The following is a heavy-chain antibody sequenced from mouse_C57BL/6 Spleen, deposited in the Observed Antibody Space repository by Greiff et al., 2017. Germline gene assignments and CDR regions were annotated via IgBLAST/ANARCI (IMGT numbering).Heavy chain of an antibody. J-gene: IGHJ3*01. CDR3: AGYYYGSSVFSY. D-gene: IGHD1-1*01. CDR1: GYTFTSYG. V-gene: IGHV1-81*01. Sequence: QVQLQQSGAELVRPGASVKLSCKASGYTFTSYGISWVKQRPGQGLEWIGEIYPRSGNTYYNEKFKGKATLTADKSSSTAYMELASLTSEDSAVYFCAGYYYGSSVFSYRGQATLVSV. CDR2: IYPRSGNT.